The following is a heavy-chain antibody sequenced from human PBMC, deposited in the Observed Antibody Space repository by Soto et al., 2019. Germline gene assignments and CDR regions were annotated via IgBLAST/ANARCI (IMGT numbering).Heavy chain of an antibody. V-gene: IGHV2-5*02. D-gene: IGHD3-16*01. J-gene: IGHJ4*02. CDR3: AHRRRGSYFAY. Sequence: QITLKESGPTLVKPTQPLTLTCTFSGFSLSTSVVGVGWIRQPPGKALEWLALIYWDDDKRYSPSLKSRLTITKDTSNNQVVLTMSNMDPVDTATYYCAHRRRGSYFAYWGQGTLVTVSS. CDR1: GFSLSTSVVG. CDR2: IYWDDDK.